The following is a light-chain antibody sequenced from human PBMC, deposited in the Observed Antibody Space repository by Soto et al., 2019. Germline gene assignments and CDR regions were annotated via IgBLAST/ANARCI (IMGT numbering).Light chain of an antibody. CDR2: GAS. CDR1: QSLITRY. V-gene: IGKV3-20*01. J-gene: IGKJ5*01. Sequence: EIVLTQSPGTLSLFQGERATLSCRASQSLITRYLAWYQQKPGQAPRLLIYGASSRATGIPDRFSGSGSGTDFTLTISRLEPEDFAVYYCQQYGTSPTFGQGTRLEIK. CDR3: QQYGTSPT.